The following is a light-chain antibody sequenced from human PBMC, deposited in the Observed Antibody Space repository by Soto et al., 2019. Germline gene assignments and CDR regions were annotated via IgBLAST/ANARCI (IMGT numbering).Light chain of an antibody. J-gene: IGKJ2*01. CDR2: WAS. CDR3: QQYDNLPFT. Sequence: VVPKSPDEMVLSLGERGGSVCRCGQGVFFRSSNNNYLTWYQQKPGQPPKLLISWASNRYSGVPDRFSGSGSGTDFSLTINVLQAEDLAIYYCQQYDNLPFTFGQGTKVDIK. V-gene: IGKV4-1*01. CDR1: QGVFFRSSNNNY.